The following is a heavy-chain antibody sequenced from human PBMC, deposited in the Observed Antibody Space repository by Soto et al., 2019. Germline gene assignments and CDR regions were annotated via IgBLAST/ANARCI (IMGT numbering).Heavy chain of an antibody. D-gene: IGHD2-15*01. CDR2: ISAGGGST. J-gene: IGHJ3*02. CDR1: GFTFSNHA. CDR3: ARRAVTSGGSDI. Sequence: EVQLLESGGGLVQPGGSLRLSCAASGFTFSNHAMTWVRRAPGKGLEWVSTISAGGGSTYYADSVKGRLAISRDNSKNTLSLQMSSLSAEDTAIYYCARRAVTSGGSDIWGQGTVVTVSS. V-gene: IGHV3-23*01.